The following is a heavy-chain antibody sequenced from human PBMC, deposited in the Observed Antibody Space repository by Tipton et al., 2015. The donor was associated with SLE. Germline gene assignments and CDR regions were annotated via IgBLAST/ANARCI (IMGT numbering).Heavy chain of an antibody. CDR3: ARDADYGGNPPWYAFDI. CDR1: GGSISSGSYP. Sequence: TLSLTCTVSGGSISSGSYPWSWIRKPAGKGLEWIGYFYTSGSTNYNPSLKSRVTISVDTSKNQFSLKLSSVTAADTAVYYCARDADYGGNPPWYAFDIWGQGTMVTVSS. V-gene: IGHV4-61*09. J-gene: IGHJ3*02. D-gene: IGHD4-23*01. CDR2: FYTSGST.